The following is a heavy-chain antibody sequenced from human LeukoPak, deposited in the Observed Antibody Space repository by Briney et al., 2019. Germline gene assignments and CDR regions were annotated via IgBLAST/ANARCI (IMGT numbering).Heavy chain of an antibody. CDR2: ISGSGDST. V-gene: IGHV3-23*01. CDR1: GFTFSSYA. Sequence: TGGSLRLSCAASGFTFSSYAMSWVRQALGKGLEWVSAISGSGDSTYYADSVKGRFTISRDNSKNTLYLQMNSLRAEDTAVYYCAKVRLETAAGPNIDYWGQGTLVTVSS. J-gene: IGHJ4*02. CDR3: AKVRLETAAGPNIDY. D-gene: IGHD6-13*01.